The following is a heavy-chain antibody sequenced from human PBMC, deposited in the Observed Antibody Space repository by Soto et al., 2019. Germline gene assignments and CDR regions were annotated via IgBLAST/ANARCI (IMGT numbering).Heavy chain of an antibody. Sequence: LRLSCAASGFTFSDYYMSWIRQAPGTGLEWVTYISSSGSTIYYADSVKGRFTISRDNAKNSLYLQMNSLRAEDTAVYYWAGDYYGESAINNWCYPCGQG. CDR3: AGDYYGESAINNWCYP. V-gene: IGHV3-11*01. CDR2: ISSSGSTI. J-gene: IGHJ5*02. D-gene: IGHD3-10*01. CDR1: GFTFSDYY.